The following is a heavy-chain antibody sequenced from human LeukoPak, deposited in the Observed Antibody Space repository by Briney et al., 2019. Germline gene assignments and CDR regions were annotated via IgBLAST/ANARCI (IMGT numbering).Heavy chain of an antibody. CDR1: GYTFTGYY. Sequence: ASVKVSCKASGYTFTGYYMHWVRQAPGQVLEWMGLIDPDGGNTNYAQNFQGRVTLTRDTSTSTLYMELSSLRSEDTAIYYCAGIRDGYNDAYDLWGQGTVVTVPS. CDR2: IDPDGGNT. V-gene: IGHV1-46*01. CDR3: AGIRDGYNDAYDL. J-gene: IGHJ3*01. D-gene: IGHD5-24*01.